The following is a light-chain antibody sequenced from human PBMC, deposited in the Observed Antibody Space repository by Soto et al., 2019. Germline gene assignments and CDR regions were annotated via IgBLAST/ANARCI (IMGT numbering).Light chain of an antibody. J-gene: IGKJ2*02. Sequence: DIQMTQSPSSLSASVGERVIIACRASQVISNYLAWYQQNPGKAPKSLIYAASSLQSGVPSKFSGSGSGTDLTLTISSLQPEDFATYYCQQYNSYPCTFGQGTKLEIK. CDR3: QQYNSYPCT. V-gene: IGKV1-16*02. CDR2: AAS. CDR1: QVISNY.